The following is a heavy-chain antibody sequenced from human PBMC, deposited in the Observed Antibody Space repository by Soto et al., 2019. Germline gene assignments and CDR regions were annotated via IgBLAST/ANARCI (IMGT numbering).Heavy chain of an antibody. V-gene: IGHV3-23*01. CDR2: ISGSGGST. CDR3: AKRGQYCSGGSCYKGWFDP. Sequence: EVQLLESGGGLVQPGGSLRLSCAASGFTFSSYAMSWVRQAPGKGLEWVSAISGSGGSTYYADSVKGRFTISRDNSKNTLYLQMNSLRAEDTAVYYCAKRGQYCSGGSCYKGWFDPWGQGTLVTVSS. D-gene: IGHD2-15*01. J-gene: IGHJ5*02. CDR1: GFTFSSYA.